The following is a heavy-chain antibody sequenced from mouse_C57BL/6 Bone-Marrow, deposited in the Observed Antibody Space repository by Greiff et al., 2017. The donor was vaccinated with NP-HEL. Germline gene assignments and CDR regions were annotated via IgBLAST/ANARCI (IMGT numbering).Heavy chain of an antibody. V-gene: IGHV1-69*01. D-gene: IGHD1-1*01. J-gene: IGHJ1*03. CDR3: ARKDYERYFDV. Sequence: QVQLKQPGAELVMPGASVKLSCKASGYTFTSYWMHWVKQRPGQGLEWIGEIDPSDSYTNYNQKFKGKSTLTVDKSSSTAYMQLSSLTSEDSAVYYCARKDYERYFDVWGTGTTVTVSS. CDR1: GYTFTSYW. CDR2: IDPSDSYT.